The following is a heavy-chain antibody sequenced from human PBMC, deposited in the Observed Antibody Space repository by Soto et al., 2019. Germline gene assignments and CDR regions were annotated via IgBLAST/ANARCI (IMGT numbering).Heavy chain of an antibody. CDR3: ARHVQWLVTFDY. Sequence: PSETLSLTCAVSGDSISSGGFSWSWIRQPPGKGLEWIGYIYHSGTSFYNPSLKSRVTISVDGSKNQFSLKLSSVTAADTAVYYCARHVQWLVTFDYWGQGTLVTVSS. V-gene: IGHV4-30-2*01. CDR2: IYHSGTS. D-gene: IGHD6-19*01. J-gene: IGHJ4*02. CDR1: GDSISSGGFS.